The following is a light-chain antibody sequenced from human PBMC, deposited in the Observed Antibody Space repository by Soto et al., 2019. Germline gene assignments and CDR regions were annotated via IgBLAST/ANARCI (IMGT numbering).Light chain of an antibody. CDR3: ASWDDSLNGVV. CDR1: SSNIGVNT. Sequence: QTVVTQPPSASGTPGQGVTISCSGSSSNIGVNTVNWYQQLPGTAPKLLIYSNNLRPSGVPDRFSGPKSGTSASLAISGLQSEDEADYHCASWDDSLNGVVFGGGTKLTVL. J-gene: IGLJ2*01. V-gene: IGLV1-44*01. CDR2: SNN.